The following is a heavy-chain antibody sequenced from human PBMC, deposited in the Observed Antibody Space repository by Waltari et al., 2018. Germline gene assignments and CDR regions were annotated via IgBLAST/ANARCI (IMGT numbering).Heavy chain of an antibody. CDR1: GGSISSSSYY. V-gene: IGHV4-39*07. J-gene: IGHJ4*02. CDR3: ARAGPVGATAEFDY. CDR2: IYYSGST. Sequence: QLQLQESGPGLVKPSETLSLTCTVSGGSISSSSYYWGWIRQPPGKGLEWIGSIYYSGSTYYNPSLKSRVTISVDTSKNQFSLKLSSVTAADTAVYYCARAGPVGATAEFDYWGQGTLVTVSS. D-gene: IGHD1-26*01.